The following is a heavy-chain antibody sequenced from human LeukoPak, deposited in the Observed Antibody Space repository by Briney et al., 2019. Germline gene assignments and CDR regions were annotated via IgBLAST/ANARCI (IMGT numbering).Heavy chain of an antibody. CDR1: GGSFSGYY. V-gene: IGHV4-34*01. CDR2: INHSGIT. D-gene: IGHD6-19*01. CDR3: ATLSSGWSPYYYYYMDV. J-gene: IGHJ6*03. Sequence: PSETLSLTCAVYGGSFSGYYWSWIRQPPGKGLEWIGEINHSGITNYNPSLKSRVTISVDTSKTQFSLKLSSVTAADTAVYFCATLSSGWSPYYYYYMDVWGKGTTVTISS.